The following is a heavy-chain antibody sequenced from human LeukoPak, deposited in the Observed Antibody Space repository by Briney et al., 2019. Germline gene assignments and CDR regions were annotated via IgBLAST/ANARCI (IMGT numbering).Heavy chain of an antibody. V-gene: IGHV3-48*04. CDR2: ISWNSGSI. Sequence: GGSLRLSCAASGFTFSSYWMSWVRQAPGKGLEWVSGISWNSGSIGYADSVKGRFTISRDNAKNSLYLQMNSLRAEDTAVYYCARDLYRTVVVPHYFDYWGQGTLVTVSS. D-gene: IGHD3-22*01. CDR3: ARDLYRTVVVPHYFDY. CDR1: GFTFSSYW. J-gene: IGHJ4*02.